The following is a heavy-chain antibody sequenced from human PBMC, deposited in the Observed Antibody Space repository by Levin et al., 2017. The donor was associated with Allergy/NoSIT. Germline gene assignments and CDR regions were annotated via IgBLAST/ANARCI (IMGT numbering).Heavy chain of an antibody. CDR2: ISPTSSYT. CDR3: ARAKKLAYWNFDL. D-gene: IGHD6-13*01. CDR1: GFTFSDYY. V-gene: IGHV3-11*05. Sequence: GESLKISCAASGFTFSDYYVTWIRQAPGKGLDWVSYISPTSSYTNYADSVKGRFTISRDNAKNSLYLQMNSLRAEDTAVYYCARAKKLAYWNFDLWGRGTLVTVSS. J-gene: IGHJ2*01.